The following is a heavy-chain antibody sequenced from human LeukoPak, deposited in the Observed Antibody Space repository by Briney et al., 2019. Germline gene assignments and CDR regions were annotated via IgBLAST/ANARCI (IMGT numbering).Heavy chain of an antibody. CDR2: IKQDGSEK. D-gene: IGHD5-24*01. CDR3: ARELRRGEGYRANIDY. Sequence: GGSLRLSCAASGFTFSSYWMSWVRQAPGKGLEWVANIKQDGSEKYYVDSVKGRFTISRDNAKNSLYLQMNSLRAEDTAVYYCARELRRGEGYRANIDYWGQGTLVTVSS. CDR1: GFTFSSYW. V-gene: IGHV3-7*01. J-gene: IGHJ4*02.